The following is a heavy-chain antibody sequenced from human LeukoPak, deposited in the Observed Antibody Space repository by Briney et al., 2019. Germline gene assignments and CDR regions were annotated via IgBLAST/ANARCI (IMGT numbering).Heavy chain of an antibody. J-gene: IGHJ3*02. Sequence: GGSLRLSCAASGFTFDDYAMHWVRQAPGKGLEWVALIRYDRSNKYYADSVKGRFTISRDNSKNTLYLQMNSLRAEDTAVYYCATEGYHYDRRVWIGYYGNSFDIWGQGTMVTVSS. D-gene: IGHD3-3*01. V-gene: IGHV3-30*02. CDR2: IRYDRSNK. CDR3: ATEGYHYDRRVWIGYYGNSFDI. CDR1: GFTFDDYA.